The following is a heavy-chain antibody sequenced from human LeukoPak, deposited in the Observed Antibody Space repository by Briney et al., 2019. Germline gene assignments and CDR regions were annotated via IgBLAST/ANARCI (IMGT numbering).Heavy chain of an antibody. J-gene: IGHJ4*02. CDR1: GGSFSGYY. Sequence: SETLSLTCAVYGGSFSGYYWSWIRQPPGKGLEWIREINHSGSTNYNPSLKSRVTISVDTSKNQFSLKLSSVTAADTAVYYCARGRSLLSRYDYWGQGTLVTVSS. CDR3: ARGRSLLSRYDY. V-gene: IGHV4-34*01. CDR2: INHSGST. D-gene: IGHD3-10*01.